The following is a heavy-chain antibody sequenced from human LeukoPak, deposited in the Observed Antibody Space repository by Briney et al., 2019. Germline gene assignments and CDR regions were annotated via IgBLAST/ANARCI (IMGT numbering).Heavy chain of an antibody. CDR2: INTDGGST. J-gene: IGHJ6*02. CDR1: GFTFSSYW. CDR3: ARDTSYGMDV. D-gene: IGHD1-1*01. Sequence: PGGSLRLSCAASGFTFSSYWMHWVRQAPGKGLVWVSRINTDGGSTTYADSVKGQFTVSRDNAKNTLFLDMISLRAEDTAVYYCARDTSYGMDVWGQGTTVTVSS. V-gene: IGHV3-74*01.